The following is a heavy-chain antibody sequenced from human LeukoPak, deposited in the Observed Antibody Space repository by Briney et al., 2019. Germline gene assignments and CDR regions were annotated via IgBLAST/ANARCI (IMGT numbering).Heavy chain of an antibody. CDR3: AKPRTTGLGWAQFDY. V-gene: IGHV3-23*01. CDR2: FDGNGPNT. Sequence: GGSLRLSCAASGFTFSSFAMTWVRQAPGKGLEWVSGFDGNGPNTYYADSVKGRWTISRDNSRNALYLEMNSLRPEDTAIYYCAKPRTTGLGWAQFDYWGQGSLVTVSS. J-gene: IGHJ4*02. D-gene: IGHD2-8*02. CDR1: GFTFSSFA.